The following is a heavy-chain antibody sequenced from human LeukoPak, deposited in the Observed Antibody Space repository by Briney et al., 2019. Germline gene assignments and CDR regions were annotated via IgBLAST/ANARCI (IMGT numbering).Heavy chain of an antibody. J-gene: IGHJ6*03. CDR2: IKTKSEGGTT. D-gene: IGHD3-10*01. V-gene: IGHV3-15*01. CDR3: TTEFKELGSFFYFYYMDV. CDR1: GFTFSTYS. Sequence: GGSLRLSCAASGFTFSTYSMNWVRQAPGKGLEWVGRIKTKSEGGTTDYAAPAKGRFTISRDDSKNALFLQMDSLKSDDTAMYYCTTEFKELGSFFYFYYMDVWGTGTTVTISS.